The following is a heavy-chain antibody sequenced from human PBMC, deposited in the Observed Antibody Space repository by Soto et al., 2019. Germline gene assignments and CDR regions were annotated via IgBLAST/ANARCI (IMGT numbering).Heavy chain of an antibody. CDR3: ARGRRWLQLWLYYYYGMDV. V-gene: IGHV3-48*02. CDR1: GFTFSSYS. CDR2: ISSSSSTI. Sequence: PGGSLRLSCAASGFTFSSYSMNWVRQAPGKGLEWVSYISSSSSTIYYADSVKGRFTISRDNAKNSLYLQMNSLRDEDTAVYYCARGRRWLQLWLYYYYGMDVWGQGTTVTVSS. D-gene: IGHD5-12*01. J-gene: IGHJ6*02.